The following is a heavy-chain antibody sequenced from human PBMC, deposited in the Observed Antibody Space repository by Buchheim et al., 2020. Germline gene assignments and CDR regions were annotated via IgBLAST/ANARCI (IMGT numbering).Heavy chain of an antibody. D-gene: IGHD5-24*01. CDR3: ARVVEMATRLDY. V-gene: IGHV4-34*01. J-gene: IGHJ4*02. Sequence: QVQLQQWGAGLLKPSETLSLTCAVYGGSFSGYYWSWIRQPPGKGMEWIGEINHSGSTNYNPSLKSRVTISVDTSKNQFSLKLSSVTAADTAVYYCARVVEMATRLDYWGQGTL. CDR2: INHSGST. CDR1: GGSFSGYY.